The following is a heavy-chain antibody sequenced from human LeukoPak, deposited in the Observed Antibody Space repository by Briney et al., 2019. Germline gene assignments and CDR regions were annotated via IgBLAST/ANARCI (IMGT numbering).Heavy chain of an antibody. Sequence: GGSLRLSCAASGFSFSSYSMNWVRQAPGKGLEWVSSISSSSSYIYYADSVKGRFTISRDNAKNSLYLQMNSLRAEDTAVYYCARVRNDYVWGSYRDYWGQGTLVTVSS. J-gene: IGHJ4*02. CDR1: GFSFSSYS. CDR2: ISSSSSYI. CDR3: ARVRNDYVWGSYRDY. V-gene: IGHV3-21*01. D-gene: IGHD3-16*02.